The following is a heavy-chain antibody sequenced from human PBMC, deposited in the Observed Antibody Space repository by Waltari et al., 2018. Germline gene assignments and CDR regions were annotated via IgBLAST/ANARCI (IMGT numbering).Heavy chain of an antibody. D-gene: IGHD6-6*01. CDR3: AKDEGARLAPTFGMDA. J-gene: IGHJ6*02. V-gene: IGHV3-23*01. Sequence: EMQLLESGGGLVQPGGSLRLYCAAAGIPLSTYTTNWVRQAPGKGLEWVAVMTASGLMDYGDSVKGRFIISRDNSKNTLYLEMYRLRVEDTARYYCAKDEGARLAPTFGMDAWGQGTTVIVSS. CDR2: MTASGLM. CDR1: GIPLSTYT.